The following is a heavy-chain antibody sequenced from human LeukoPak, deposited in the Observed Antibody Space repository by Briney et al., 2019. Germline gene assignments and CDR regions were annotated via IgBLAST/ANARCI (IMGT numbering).Heavy chain of an antibody. D-gene: IGHD6-13*01. CDR1: GGSFSGHY. CDR2: INHSGST. CDR3: ARVKAAAGYYYYYGMDV. J-gene: IGHJ6*02. Sequence: SETLSLTCAVYGGSFSGHYWSWIRQPPGRGLEWIGEINHSGSTNYNPSLKSRVTISVDTSKNQFSLKLSSVTAADTAVYYCARVKAAAGYYYYYGMDVWGQGTTVTVSS. V-gene: IGHV4-34*01.